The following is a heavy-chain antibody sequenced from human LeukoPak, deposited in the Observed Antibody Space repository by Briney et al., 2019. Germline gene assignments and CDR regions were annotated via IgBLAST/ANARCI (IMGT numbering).Heavy chain of an antibody. CDR1: GYTFTPYG. CDR2: INSGNGNT. D-gene: IGHD3-22*01. J-gene: IGHJ5*02. CDR3: AGMTYNSSPFDP. Sequence: ASVKVSCKASGYTFTPYGIHWVRQAPGQRPEWMGWINSGNGNTKHSQKFQGRVTITRDTSASTAYMELSSLTSEDTAVYFCAGMTYNSSPFDPWGQGTLVTVSS. V-gene: IGHV1-3*01.